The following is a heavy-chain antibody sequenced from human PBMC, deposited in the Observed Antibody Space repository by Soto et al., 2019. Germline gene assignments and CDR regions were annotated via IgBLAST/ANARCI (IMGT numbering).Heavy chain of an antibody. J-gene: IGHJ6*02. V-gene: IGHV1-69*13. CDR3: ARWVYPAIVNFYYSGMDV. CDR1: GGTFSSYA. Sequence: AASVKVSCKASGGTFSSYAISWVRQAPGQGLEWMGGIIPIFGTANYAQKFQGRVTITADESTSTAYMELRSLRAESTSDYYSARWVYPAIVNFYYSGMDVWGQGTTVTVSS. D-gene: IGHD5-18*01. CDR2: IIPIFGTA.